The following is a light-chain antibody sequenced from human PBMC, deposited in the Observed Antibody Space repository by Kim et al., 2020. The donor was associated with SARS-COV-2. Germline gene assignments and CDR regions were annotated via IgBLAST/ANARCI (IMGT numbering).Light chain of an antibody. CDR2: RNT. CDR1: SNNVDNHG. V-gene: IGLV10-54*04. CDR3: STWDSSLRGYV. Sequence: QHATPPCSGNSNNVDNHGAAWLQQHQGRPPKLLSYRNTNRPSGISERFSASRSGNTASLMITGLQPEDEADYYCSTWDSSLRGYVFGTGTKVTVL. J-gene: IGLJ1*01.